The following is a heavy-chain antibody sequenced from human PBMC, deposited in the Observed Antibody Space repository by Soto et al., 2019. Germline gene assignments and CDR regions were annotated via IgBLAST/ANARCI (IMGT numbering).Heavy chain of an antibody. CDR2: IYYSGST. V-gene: IGHV4-59*01. CDR3: ARWIVVVPAALPPLNWFDP. CDR1: GGSISSYY. Sequence: SETLSLTCTVSGGSISSYYWSWIRQPPGKGLEWIGYIYYSGSTNYNPSLRSRVTISVDTSKNQFSLKLSSVTAADTAVYYCARWIVVVPAALPPLNWFDPWGQGTLVTVSS. J-gene: IGHJ5*02. D-gene: IGHD2-2*01.